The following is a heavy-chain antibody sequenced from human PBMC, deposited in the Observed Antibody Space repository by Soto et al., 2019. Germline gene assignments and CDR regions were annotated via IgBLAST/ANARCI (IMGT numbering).Heavy chain of an antibody. CDR3: ARDSLRFLEWLLRADNWFDP. D-gene: IGHD3-3*01. CDR1: GYTFTSYG. Sequence: EASVKVSCKASGYTFTSYGISWVRQAPGQGLEWMGWISAYNGNTNYAQKLQGRVTMTTDTSTSTAYMELRSLRSDDTAVYYCARDSLRFLEWLLRADNWFDPWGQGTLVTVSS. V-gene: IGHV1-18*01. J-gene: IGHJ5*02. CDR2: ISAYNGNT.